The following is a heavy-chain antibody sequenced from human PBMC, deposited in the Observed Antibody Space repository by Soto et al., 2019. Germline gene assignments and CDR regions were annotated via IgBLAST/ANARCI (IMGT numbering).Heavy chain of an antibody. CDR2: IYSGGST. CDR1: GFTVSSKY. V-gene: IGHV3-66*01. J-gene: IGHJ3*02. D-gene: IGHD1-1*01. CDR3: ARDRYTIYAFDI. Sequence: EVQLVESGGGLVQPGGSLRLYCAASGFTVSSKYMSWVRHAPGKGLEWVSVIYSGGSTYYADSVKGRFTISRDNSKNTLYLQMNSLRAEDTAVYYCARDRYTIYAFDIWGQGTMVTVSS.